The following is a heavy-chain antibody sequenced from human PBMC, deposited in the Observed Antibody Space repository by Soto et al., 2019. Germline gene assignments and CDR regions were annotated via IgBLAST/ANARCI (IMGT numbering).Heavy chain of an antibody. CDR2: IIPILGIA. CDR3: ARDLSEDGDYDTVATYYFDY. Sequence: ASVKVSCKASGGTFSSYTISWVRQAPGQGLEWMGRIIPILGIANYAQKFQGRVTITADKSTSTAYMELSSLRSEDTAVYYCARDLSEDGDYDTVATYYFDYWGQGTLVTVSS. J-gene: IGHJ4*02. V-gene: IGHV1-69*04. D-gene: IGHD4-17*01. CDR1: GGTFSSYT.